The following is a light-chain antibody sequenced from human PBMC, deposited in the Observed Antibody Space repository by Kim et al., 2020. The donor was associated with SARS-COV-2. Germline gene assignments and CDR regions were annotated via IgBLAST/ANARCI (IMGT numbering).Light chain of an antibody. CDR1: QSVSSW. CDR3: QQYDSHPYT. V-gene: IGKV1-5*03. CDR2: KAS. J-gene: IGKJ2*01. Sequence: DIQMTQSPSTLSASVGDRVTITCRASQSVSSWLAWYQQKPGKALKLLIYKASTLEGGVPSRFSGRGSGTEFTLTINSLQPDDFATYSCQQYDSHPYTFGQRTKLVI.